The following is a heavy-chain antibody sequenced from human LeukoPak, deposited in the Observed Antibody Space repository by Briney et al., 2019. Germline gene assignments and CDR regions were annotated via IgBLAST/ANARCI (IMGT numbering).Heavy chain of an antibody. J-gene: IGHJ3*02. V-gene: IGHV3-23*01. CDR2: ISSNGP. D-gene: IGHD4-17*01. CDR1: QFNFDKFG. CDR3: AKDPHGDYIGTFDI. Sequence: GGSLRLSCTTSQFNFDKFGMTWVRQAPGKGLEWVSSISSNGPQYAESVQGRFAISRDKSKNTLYLQMNSLRVEDTAVYFCAKDPHGDYIGTFDIWGQGTMVTVSS.